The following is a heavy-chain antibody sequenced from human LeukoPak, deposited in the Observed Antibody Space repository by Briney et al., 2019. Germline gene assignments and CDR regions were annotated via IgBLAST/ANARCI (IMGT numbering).Heavy chain of an antibody. Sequence: PGGSLRLSCAASGFTFSSYAMSWVRQAPGKGLEWVAVISYDGSNKYYADSVKGRLTISRDNSKNTLYLQMNSLRAEDTAVYYCARDIGIAVAGTHFDYWGRGTLVTVSS. V-gene: IGHV3-30*04. CDR1: GFTFSSYA. CDR2: ISYDGSNK. D-gene: IGHD6-19*01. CDR3: ARDIGIAVAGTHFDY. J-gene: IGHJ4*02.